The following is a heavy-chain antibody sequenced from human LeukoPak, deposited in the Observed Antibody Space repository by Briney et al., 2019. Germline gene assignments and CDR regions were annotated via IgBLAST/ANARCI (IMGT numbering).Heavy chain of an antibody. D-gene: IGHD6-19*01. J-gene: IGHJ5*02. CDR2: IHYTGST. CDR1: GGSISGYY. CDR3: TRSVGYTSGWYWFDA. Sequence: SETLSLTCSVSGGSISGYYWSWIRQSPGKELEWIGYIHYTGSTKYNPSLNSRVTISVDTSKNQFSLKVTSVTAADTAVYYCTRSVGYTSGWYWFDAWGQGTLVTASS. V-gene: IGHV4-59*01.